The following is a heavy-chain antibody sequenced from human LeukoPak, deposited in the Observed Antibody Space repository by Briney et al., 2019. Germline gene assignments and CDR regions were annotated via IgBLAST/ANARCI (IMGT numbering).Heavy chain of an antibody. J-gene: IGHJ4*02. D-gene: IGHD4-17*01. V-gene: IGHV4-30-2*01. Sequence: PSQTLSLTCAVSGGSISSGGYSWSWIRQPPGKGLEWIGYIYHSGSTYYNPSLKSRVTISVDRSKNQFSLKLSSVTAADTAVYYCARGRSGDGALFDYWGQGTLVTVSS. CDR3: ARGRSGDGALFDY. CDR2: IYHSGST. CDR1: GGSISSGGYS.